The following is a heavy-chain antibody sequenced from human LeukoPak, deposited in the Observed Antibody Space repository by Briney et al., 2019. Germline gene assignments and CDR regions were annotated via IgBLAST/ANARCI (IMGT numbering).Heavy chain of an antibody. V-gene: IGHV4-34*01. CDR3: ARVGSKYYYQGWFDP. CDR2: INHSGST. CDR1: GGSISGYY. D-gene: IGHD3-10*01. J-gene: IGHJ5*02. Sequence: SETLSPTCTVSGGSISGYYWSWIRQPPGKGLEWIGEINHSGSTNYNPSLKSRVTISVDTSKNQFSLKLSSVTAADTAVYYCARVGSKYYYQGWFDPWGQGTLVTVSS.